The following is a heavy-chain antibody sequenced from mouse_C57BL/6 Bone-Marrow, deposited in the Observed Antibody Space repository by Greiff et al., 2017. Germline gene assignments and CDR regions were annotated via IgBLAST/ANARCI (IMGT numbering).Heavy chain of an antibody. D-gene: IGHD1-1*01. Sequence: VQLQESGAELVRPGTSVKMSCKASGYTFTNYWIGWAKRRPGHGLEWIGDISPGGGSTTYNEKFKGKATLTADKSSSTAYMQFSSLTSEDSAIYYCAREARNYYGSSYGYFDVWGTGTTVTVSS. J-gene: IGHJ1*03. CDR2: ISPGGGST. CDR1: GYTFTNYW. V-gene: IGHV1-63*01. CDR3: AREARNYYGSSYGYFDV.